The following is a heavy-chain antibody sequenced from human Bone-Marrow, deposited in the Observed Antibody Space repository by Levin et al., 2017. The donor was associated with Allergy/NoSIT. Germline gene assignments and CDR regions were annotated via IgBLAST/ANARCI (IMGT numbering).Heavy chain of an antibody. Sequence: SVKVSCKASGGTFSTYGLSWVRQAPGQGLEWMGGIIPIFGTTNYAQKFQGRVTITADKSTSTAYMELSSLRSEDTAVYYCARDRRVGIRRVDYYHYAMDGWGQGTTVTVSS. V-gene: IGHV1-69*06. CDR3: ARDRRVGIRRVDYYHYAMDG. CDR1: GGTFSTYG. J-gene: IGHJ6*02. D-gene: IGHD1-26*01. CDR2: IIPIFGTT.